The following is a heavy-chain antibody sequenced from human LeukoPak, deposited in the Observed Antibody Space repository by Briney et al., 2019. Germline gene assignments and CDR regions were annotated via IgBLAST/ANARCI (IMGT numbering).Heavy chain of an antibody. CDR3: AKDSGYVLGFDY. Sequence: GGSLRLSCAASGFTFSSYSMNWVRQAPGKGLEWVSSISSSSSYIYFADSVKGRFTISRDNAKNSLYLQMNSLRAEDTAVYYCAKDSGYVLGFDYWGQGTLVTVSS. V-gene: IGHV3-21*04. D-gene: IGHD5-12*01. CDR2: ISSSSSYI. J-gene: IGHJ4*02. CDR1: GFTFSSYS.